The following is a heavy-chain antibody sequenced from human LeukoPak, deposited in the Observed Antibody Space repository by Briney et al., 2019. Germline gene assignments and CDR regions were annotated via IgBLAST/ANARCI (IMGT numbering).Heavy chain of an antibody. CDR1: GFTFSTYV. Sequence: GGSLRLSCAASGFTFSTYVMSWVRQAPGKGPEWVSAISGSGGSTYYADSVKGRFTISRDNSKNTLYLQMNSLRAEDTAVYYCAKVPYGSGSFYYYGMDVWGQGTTVTVSS. CDR2: ISGSGGST. V-gene: IGHV3-23*01. J-gene: IGHJ6*02. CDR3: AKVPYGSGSFYYYGMDV. D-gene: IGHD3-10*01.